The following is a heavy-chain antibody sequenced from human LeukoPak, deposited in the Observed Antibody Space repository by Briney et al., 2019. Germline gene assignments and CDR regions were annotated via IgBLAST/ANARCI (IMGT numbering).Heavy chain of an antibody. Sequence: GGSLRLSCAASGFTFSTYAMSWIRQAPGKGLEWDSGFWGSGSSTQYADSVKGRFTISRDNGKNTLDLQMNSLRAEDTAVYYCAKDLTVTTLGYFDHWGQGILVTVSS. J-gene: IGHJ4*02. CDR2: FWGSGSST. CDR3: AKDLTVTTLGYFDH. V-gene: IGHV3-23*01. CDR1: GFTFSTYA. D-gene: IGHD4-17*01.